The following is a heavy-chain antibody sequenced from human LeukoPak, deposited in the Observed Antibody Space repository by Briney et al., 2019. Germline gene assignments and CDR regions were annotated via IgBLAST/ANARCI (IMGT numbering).Heavy chain of an antibody. CDR3: SGSGSFDY. Sequence: PGGSLRLSCVASGFTFSSYAMNWVRQAPGKGLEWVSVISTSGGSTYYADSVKGRFTISRDNSKNTLYLQMNSLRAEDTAVYYCSGSGSFDYWGQGTLVTVSS. J-gene: IGHJ4*02. D-gene: IGHD6-19*01. CDR2: ISTSGGST. CDR1: GFTFSSYA. V-gene: IGHV3-23*01.